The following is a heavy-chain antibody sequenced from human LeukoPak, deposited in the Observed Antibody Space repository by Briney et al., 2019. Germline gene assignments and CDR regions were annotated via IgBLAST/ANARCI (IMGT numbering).Heavy chain of an antibody. J-gene: IGHJ3*02. D-gene: IGHD6-19*01. Sequence: GGSLRLSCAASGFTFSSYAMSWVRQAPGKGLEWVSGISGSGGSPYYPDSVKGRFTISRDNSKNTLYLQMNSLRVEDTAVYYCAKDRSGWYSIDAFDIWGQGTMVTVST. CDR3: AKDRSGWYSIDAFDI. V-gene: IGHV3-23*01. CDR2: ISGSGGSP. CDR1: GFTFSSYA.